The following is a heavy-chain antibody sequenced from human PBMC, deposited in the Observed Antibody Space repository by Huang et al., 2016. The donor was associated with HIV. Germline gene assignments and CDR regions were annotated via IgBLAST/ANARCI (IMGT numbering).Heavy chain of an antibody. Sequence: QVQLVESGGGVVKPGRSLRLSCAAFGFTFNKFDMHGVRQAPGKGLEWVAIISYDGSSKYHADSVKGRFTISRDNSKNTVYLQMNSLRVEDTAVYYCAKDGRGSGTYYDYFEYWGQGTLVTVSS. CDR3: AKDGRGSGTYYDYFEY. J-gene: IGHJ4*02. V-gene: IGHV3-30*18. CDR2: ISYDGSSK. D-gene: IGHD1-26*01. CDR1: GFTFNKFD.